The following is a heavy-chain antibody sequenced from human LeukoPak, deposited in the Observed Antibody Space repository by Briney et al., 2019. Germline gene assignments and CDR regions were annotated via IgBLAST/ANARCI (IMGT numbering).Heavy chain of an antibody. J-gene: IGHJ4*02. V-gene: IGHV3-48*01. CDR1: GFTFSSYS. Sequence: GGSLRLSCAASGFTFSSYSMNWVRQAPGKGLEWVSYISSSSSTIYYADSVKGRFTISRDNAKNLLYLQMNSLRAEDTAVYYCARERWDYSIDYWGQGTPVTVSS. CDR2: ISSSSSTI. CDR3: ARERWDYSIDY. D-gene: IGHD4-11*01.